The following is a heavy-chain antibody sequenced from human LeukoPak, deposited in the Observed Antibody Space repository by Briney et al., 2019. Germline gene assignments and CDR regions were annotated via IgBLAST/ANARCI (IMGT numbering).Heavy chain of an antibody. CDR2: IYSGGST. CDR1: GFTVSSKS. Sequence: GGSLRLSCAASGFTVSSKSMSWVRQAPGKGLEWVAVIYSGGSTYYADSAKGAFTISRGNSKYSLYLQMNSLRAEDTAVYYCAREGRKSRGVDIVRKKETGYYYMDVWGKGTTVTVSS. D-gene: IGHD2-15*01. V-gene: IGHV3-66*01. CDR3: AREGRKSRGVDIVRKKETGYYYMDV. J-gene: IGHJ6*03.